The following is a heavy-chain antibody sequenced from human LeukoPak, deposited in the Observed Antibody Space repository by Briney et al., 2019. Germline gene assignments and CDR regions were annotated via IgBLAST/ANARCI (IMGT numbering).Heavy chain of an antibody. CDR1: GGSISSYY. Sequence: ASETLSLTCTVSGGSISSYYWSWIRQPAGKGREWIGRIYTSGSTNYNPSLKSRVTMSVDTSKNQFSLKLSSVTAADTAVYYYTRSWASVAGKVYWFDPLGQGTLVTDSS. CDR3: TRSWASVAGKVYWFDP. CDR2: IYTSGST. J-gene: IGHJ5*02. V-gene: IGHV4-4*07. D-gene: IGHD6-19*01.